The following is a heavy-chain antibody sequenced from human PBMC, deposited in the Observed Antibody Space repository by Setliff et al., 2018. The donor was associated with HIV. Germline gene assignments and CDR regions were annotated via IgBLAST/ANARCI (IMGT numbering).Heavy chain of an antibody. CDR2: ISGFNGNT. CDR3: ARVPYRSAWFSGGHDAFDI. Sequence: VKVSCKASGYRFARYGLSWVRQAPGQGLEWMGWISGFNGNTKYAQSFQDRVAMTTETATSTAYMEMRSLRSDDTAVYFCARVPYRSAWFSGGHDAFDIWGQGTMVTVSS. CDR1: GYRFARYG. V-gene: IGHV1-18*01. D-gene: IGHD6-19*01. J-gene: IGHJ3*02.